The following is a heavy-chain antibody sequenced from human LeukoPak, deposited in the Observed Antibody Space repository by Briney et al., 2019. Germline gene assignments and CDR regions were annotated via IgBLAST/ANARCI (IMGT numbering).Heavy chain of an antibody. CDR1: GFTFGDYA. V-gene: IGHV3-49*04. D-gene: IGHD2-15*01. J-gene: IGHJ3*02. CDR2: IRSKSYGGTT. Sequence: PGRSLRLSCTASGFTFGDYAMAWVRQAPGKGLEWVGFIRSKSYGGTTEYAASVKGRFTISRDDSKSIAYLQMNSLKTEDTAVYYCSRGPYCSSGSCYPDPDAFDIWGQGTAVTFSS. CDR3: SRGPYCSSGSCYPDPDAFDI.